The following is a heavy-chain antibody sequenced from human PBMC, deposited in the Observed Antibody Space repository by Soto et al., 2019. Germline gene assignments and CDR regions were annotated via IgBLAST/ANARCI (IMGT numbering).Heavy chain of an antibody. V-gene: IGHV3-33*01. CDR1: GFTFSSYG. CDR3: ARVGWNYALGV. CDR2: IWYDGSNK. D-gene: IGHD1-7*01. Sequence: LRLSCAASGFTFSSYGMHWVRQAPGKGLEWVAVIWYDGSNKYYADSGKGRFTISRDNSKNTLYLQMNSLRAEDTAVYYCARVGWNYALGVWGQGTTVTVSS. J-gene: IGHJ6*02.